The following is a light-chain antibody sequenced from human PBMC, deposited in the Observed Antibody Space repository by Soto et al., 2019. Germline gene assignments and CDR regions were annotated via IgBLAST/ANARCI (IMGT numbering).Light chain of an antibody. V-gene: IGKV1-39*01. CDR2: AAS. CDR3: QQTYSTPRT. J-gene: IGKJ4*01. CDR1: HYISTY. Sequence: DIQMTQSPSSLSASVGGRVAISCRASHYISTYLNWYQQRPGKAPKLLIYAASSLQSGVPSRFSGSGSGTDFTLTISSLQPEYLATYYCQQTYSTPRTFGGGTKVDIK.